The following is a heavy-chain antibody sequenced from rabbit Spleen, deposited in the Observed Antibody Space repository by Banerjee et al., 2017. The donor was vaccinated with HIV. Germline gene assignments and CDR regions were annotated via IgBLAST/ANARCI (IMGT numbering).Heavy chain of an antibody. CDR3: VRDQAGDADYGPYYLNL. J-gene: IGHJ4*01. D-gene: IGHD2-1*01. V-gene: IGHV1S40*01. Sequence: QSLEESGGDLVKPGASLTLTCTASGFSFSSIYWICWVRQAPGKGLEWIACIDAGSSGSTYYASWAKGRFTISKTSSNTLYLQLSSLTAADTATYFCVRDQAGDADYGPYYLNLWGPGTLVTVS. CDR2: IDAGSSGST. CDR1: GFSFSSIYW.